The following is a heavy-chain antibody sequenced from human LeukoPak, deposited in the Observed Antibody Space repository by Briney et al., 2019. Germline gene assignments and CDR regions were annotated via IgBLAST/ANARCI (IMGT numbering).Heavy chain of an antibody. CDR3: ARDGRYCSGGSCRAGAFDI. V-gene: IGHV3-33*01. CDR2: IWYDGSNK. CDR1: GFTSSSYG. D-gene: IGHD2-15*01. J-gene: IGHJ3*02. Sequence: GGSLRLSCAASGFTSSSYGMHWVRQAPGKGLEWVAVIWYDGSNKYYADSVKGRFTISRDNSKNTLYLQMNSLRAEDTAVYYCARDGRYCSGGSCRAGAFDIWGQGTMVTVSS.